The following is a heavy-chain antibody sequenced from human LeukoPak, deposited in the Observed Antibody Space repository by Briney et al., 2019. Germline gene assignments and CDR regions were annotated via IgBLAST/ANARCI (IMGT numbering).Heavy chain of an antibody. D-gene: IGHD6-13*01. CDR2: ISSSSSTI. CDR3: ARAPMYSSSPW. V-gene: IGHV3-48*01. J-gene: IGHJ4*02. CDR1: GFTFSSYS. Sequence: QPGGSLRLSCGASGFTFSSYSMNWVRQAPGKGLEWVSYISSSSSTIYYADSVKGRFTISRDNAKNSLYLQMNSLRAEDTAVYYCARAPMYSSSPWWGQGTLVTVSS.